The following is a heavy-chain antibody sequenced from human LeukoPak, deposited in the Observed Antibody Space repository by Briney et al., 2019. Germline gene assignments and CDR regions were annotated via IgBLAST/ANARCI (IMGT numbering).Heavy chain of an antibody. D-gene: IGHD3-9*01. J-gene: IGHJ3*01. CDR3: ASQRRVDLGYAFNL. CDR2: IYSGGSA. Sequence: PGGSLRLPCAASGFTVSSNYMNWVRQAPGKGLEWVSVIYSGGSAYYADSVKGRFTISRDNSKNTLYLQMNSLRADDTAVYYCASQRRVDLGYAFNLWGQGTMVTVSS. V-gene: IGHV3-66*04. CDR1: GFTVSSNY.